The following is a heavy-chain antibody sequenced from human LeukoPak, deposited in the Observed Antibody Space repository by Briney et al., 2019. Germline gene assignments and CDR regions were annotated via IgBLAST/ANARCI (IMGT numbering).Heavy chain of an antibody. CDR2: IYYSESP. CDR1: GGSISSSNYF. Sequence: SETLSLTCTVSGGSISSSNYFWAWIRQPPGKGLEWIGSIYYSESPYYNPSLKSRVTISVDTSKNQFSLNLRSVTAADTAVYYCARDRRGGITVAGTGNWFDPWGQGTLVTVSS. J-gene: IGHJ5*02. D-gene: IGHD6-19*01. V-gene: IGHV4-39*07. CDR3: ARDRRGGITVAGTGNWFDP.